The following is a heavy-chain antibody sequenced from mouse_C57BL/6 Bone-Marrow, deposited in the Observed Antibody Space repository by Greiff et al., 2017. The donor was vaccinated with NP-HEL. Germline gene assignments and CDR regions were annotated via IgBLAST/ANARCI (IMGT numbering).Heavy chain of an antibody. CDR2: IRLKSDNYAT. D-gene: IGHD2-4*01. CDR1: GFTFSNYW. Sequence: EVKLVESGGGLVQPGGSMKLSCVASGFTFSNYWMNWVRQSPEKGLEWVAQIRLKSDNYATHYAESVKGRFTISRDDSKSSVYLQMNNLRAEDTGIYYCTKRIYYDYDFHFDYWGQGTTLTVSS. V-gene: IGHV6-3*01. CDR3: TKRIYYDYDFHFDY. J-gene: IGHJ2*01.